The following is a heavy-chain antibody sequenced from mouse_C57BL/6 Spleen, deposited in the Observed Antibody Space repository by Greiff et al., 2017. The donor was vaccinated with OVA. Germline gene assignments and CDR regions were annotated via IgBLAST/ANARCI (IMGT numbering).Heavy chain of an antibody. J-gene: IGHJ2*01. CDR3: ARDVGTLYYFDY. D-gene: IGHD3-3*01. CDR1: GFTFSSYA. V-gene: IGHV5-4*01. CDR2: ISDGGSYT. Sequence: EVQLVESGGGLVKPGGSLKLSCAASGFTFSSYAMSWVRQTPEKRLEWVATISDGGSYTYYPDNVKGRFTISRDNAKNNLYLQMSHLKSEDTAMYYCARDVGTLYYFDYWGQGTTLTVSS.